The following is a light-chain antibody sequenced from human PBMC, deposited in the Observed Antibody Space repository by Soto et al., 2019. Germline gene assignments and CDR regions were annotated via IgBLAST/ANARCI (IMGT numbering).Light chain of an antibody. CDR1: SSDVGGYNY. CDR3: SSYAGSNNLV. V-gene: IGLV2-8*01. CDR2: EVT. Sequence: QSVLTQPPSASGSPGQSVTISCTGTSSDVGGYNYVSWYQQHPGKAPKLMNYEVTKRPSGVPDRFSASKSGNTASLTVSGLQAEDEADYYCSSYAGSNNLVFGTGTKVTVL. J-gene: IGLJ1*01.